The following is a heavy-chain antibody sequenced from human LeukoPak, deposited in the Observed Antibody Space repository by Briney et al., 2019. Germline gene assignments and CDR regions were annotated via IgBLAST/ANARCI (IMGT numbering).Heavy chain of an antibody. CDR2: INPNSGGT. V-gene: IGHV1-2*02. CDR3: ARSIAVDYFDY. CDR1: GYTFTGYY. J-gene: IGHJ4*02. Sequence: ASVKVFCKASGYTFTGYYMHWVRQSPGQGLEWMGWINPNSGGTNYAQKFQGRVTMTRDTSISTAYMELSRLRSDDTAVYYCARSIAVDYFDYWGQGTLVTVSS. D-gene: IGHD6-19*01.